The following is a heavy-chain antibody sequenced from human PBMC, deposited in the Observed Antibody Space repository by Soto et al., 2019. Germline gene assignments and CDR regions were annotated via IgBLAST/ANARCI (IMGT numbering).Heavy chain of an antibody. J-gene: IGHJ4*02. CDR1: GFTFSSYW. V-gene: IGHV3-7*03. CDR2: IKQDGSEK. Sequence: HPGGSLRLSCAASGFTFSSYWMSWVRQAPGKGLEWVANIKQDGSEKYYVDSVKGRFTISRDNAKNSLYLQMNSLRAEDTAVYYCATSPVPLLFDYWGQGTLVTVSS. CDR3: ATSPVPLLFDY.